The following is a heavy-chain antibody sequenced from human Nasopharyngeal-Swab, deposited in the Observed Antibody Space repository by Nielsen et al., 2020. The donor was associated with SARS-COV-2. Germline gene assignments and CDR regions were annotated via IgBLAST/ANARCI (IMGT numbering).Heavy chain of an antibody. J-gene: IGHJ5*02. V-gene: IGHV1-69*13. CDR1: GGTFSNYA. Sequence: SVKVSCKASGGTFSNYAFSWVRQAPGQGLEWMGGIIPIYGTTNYAQKFKGRVTITADESTSTAYMELSSLRSEDTAVYYCARDGAYSSTWSVFYNWFDPWGQGTLVTVSS. D-gene: IGHD6-13*01. CDR2: IIPIYGTT. CDR3: ARDGAYSSTWSVFYNWFDP.